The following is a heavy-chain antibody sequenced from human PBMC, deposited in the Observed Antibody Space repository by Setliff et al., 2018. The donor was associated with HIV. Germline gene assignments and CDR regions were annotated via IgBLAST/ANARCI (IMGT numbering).Heavy chain of an antibody. V-gene: IGHV4-38-2*02. D-gene: IGHD5-18*01. CDR2: ISHTETT. CDR3: AAWGPRYSYAPYFFDS. J-gene: IGHJ4*02. Sequence: SETLSLTCTVSGFSLSNKYYWAWIRQPPRKGLEWLASISHTETTYHNPSLKSRVTISIDTSKNQFSLRLSSVTAADTAVYYCAAWGPRYSYAPYFFDSWGQGTLVTVSS. CDR1: GFSLSNKYY.